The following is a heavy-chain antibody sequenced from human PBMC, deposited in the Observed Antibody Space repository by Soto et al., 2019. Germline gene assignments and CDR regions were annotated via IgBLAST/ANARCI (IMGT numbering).Heavy chain of an antibody. CDR1: GFIFENFG. V-gene: IGHV3-23*01. CDR2: ISGSGFKK. D-gene: IGHD1-26*01. J-gene: IGHJ5*02. Sequence: EVVLLESGGGLEQPGGSLRLSCAASGFIFENFGMSWVRQAPGKGLEWISSISGSGFKKYYADSVKGRFTISRDNSKSTVYLEVNNLSAEDTAVYHCAKNQGVELVPLATVDWFDPWGQGSVVTVSS. CDR3: AKNQGVELVPLATVDWFDP.